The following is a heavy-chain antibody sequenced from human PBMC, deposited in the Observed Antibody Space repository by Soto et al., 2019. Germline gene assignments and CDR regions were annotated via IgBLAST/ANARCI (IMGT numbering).Heavy chain of an antibody. D-gene: IGHD2-21*01. V-gene: IGHV1-18*01. CDR3: AMGIPPNYYYGMDV. J-gene: IGHJ6*02. Sequence: VASVKVSCKASGGTFTSYGISWVRQAPGQGLEWMGWISAYNGNTNYAQKLQGRVTMTTDTSTSTAYMELRSLRSDDTAVYYCAMGIPPNYYYGMDVWGQGTTVTVSS. CDR1: GGTFTSYG. CDR2: ISAYNGNT.